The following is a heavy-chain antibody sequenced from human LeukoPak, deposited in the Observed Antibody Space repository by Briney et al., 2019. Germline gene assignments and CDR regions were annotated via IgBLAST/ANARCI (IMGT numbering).Heavy chain of an antibody. J-gene: IGHJ4*02. Sequence: GGSLRLSXAASGFTFDDYAMHWVRQAPGKGLEWVSYISSSGSTIYYADSVKGRFTISRDNAKNSLYLQMNSLRAEDTAVYYCASFLVVNFDYWGPGTLVTVSS. CDR2: ISSSGSTI. CDR1: GFTFDDYA. CDR3: ASFLVVNFDY. V-gene: IGHV3-48*03. D-gene: IGHD3-22*01.